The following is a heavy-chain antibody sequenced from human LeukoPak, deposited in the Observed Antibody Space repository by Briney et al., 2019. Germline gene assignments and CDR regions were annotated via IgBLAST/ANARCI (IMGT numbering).Heavy chain of an antibody. Sequence: ASVKVSCKASGYTFTSYDINWVRRATGQGLEWMGWMNPNSGNTGYAQKFQGRVTMTRNTSISTAYMELSSLRSEDTAVYYCARGGNWNYDGTDDAFDIWGQGTMVTVSS. CDR1: GYTFTSYD. J-gene: IGHJ3*02. CDR3: ARGGNWNYDGTDDAFDI. V-gene: IGHV1-8*01. D-gene: IGHD1-7*01. CDR2: MNPNSGNT.